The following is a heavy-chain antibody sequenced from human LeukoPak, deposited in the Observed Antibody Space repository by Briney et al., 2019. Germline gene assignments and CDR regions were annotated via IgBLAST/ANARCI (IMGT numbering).Heavy chain of an antibody. CDR3: ARGILFDYYFDS. CDR1: GGSFSGHY. D-gene: IGHD3-9*01. J-gene: IGHJ4*02. CDR2: IHYSGAT. V-gene: IGHV4-34*01. Sequence: SETLSLTCAVYGGSFSGHYGSWIRQSPGKGLEWIAEIHYSGATNYNPSLKSRVTISGDTSKNQVFLRMTSVTAADTALYYCARGILFDYYFDSWGQGTLVTVSS.